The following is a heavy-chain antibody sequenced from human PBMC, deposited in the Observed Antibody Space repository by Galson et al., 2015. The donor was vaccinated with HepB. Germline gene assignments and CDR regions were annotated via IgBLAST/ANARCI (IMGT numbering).Heavy chain of an antibody. D-gene: IGHD4-11*01. CDR2: ISGSGGST. CDR3: AKDRVITVTTHGIDY. J-gene: IGHJ4*02. V-gene: IGHV3-23*01. CDR1: GFTFSSYA. Sequence: SLRLSCAASGFTFSSYAMSWVRQAPGKGLEWVSAISGSGGSTYYADSVKGRFTISRDNSKNTLYLQMNSLRAEDTAVYYCAKDRVITVTTHGIDYWGQGTLVTVSS.